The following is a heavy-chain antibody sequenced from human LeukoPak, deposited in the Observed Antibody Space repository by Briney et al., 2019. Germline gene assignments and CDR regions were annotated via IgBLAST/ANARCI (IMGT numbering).Heavy chain of an antibody. CDR2: IYYSGST. CDR3: ARARLGYYDSSGYHKYFDY. D-gene: IGHD3-22*01. Sequence: PSETLSLTCTVSGGSISSSSYYWGWIRQPPGKGLEWIGSIYYSGSTYYNPSLKSRVTISVDTSKNQFSLKLSSVTAADTAVYYCARARLGYYDSSGYHKYFDYWGQGTLVTVSS. J-gene: IGHJ4*02. CDR1: GGSISSSSYY. V-gene: IGHV4-39*07.